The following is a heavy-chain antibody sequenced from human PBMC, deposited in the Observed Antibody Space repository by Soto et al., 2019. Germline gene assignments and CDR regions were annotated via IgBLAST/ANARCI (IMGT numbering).Heavy chain of an antibody. J-gene: IGHJ4*02. CDR2: IWFDGSTT. CDR3: AKNHNYYDRSGHYYGDGGFDY. CDR1: GFIFKNFG. V-gene: IGHV3-33*08. Sequence: QVRLAESGGGVVQPGGSLRLSCVASGFIFKNFGMHWVRQAPGKGLEWVAVIWFDGSTTYYADSVKGRCTISRDNSKNTLYLEINSLRAEDTAVYYCAKNHNYYDRSGHYYGDGGFDYWGQGTRVTVSS. D-gene: IGHD3-22*01.